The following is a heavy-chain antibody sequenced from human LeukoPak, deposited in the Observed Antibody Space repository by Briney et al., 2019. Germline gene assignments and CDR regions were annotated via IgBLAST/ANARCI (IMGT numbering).Heavy chain of an antibody. D-gene: IGHD3-22*01. CDR3: ASGKYYYDSTTLRYDY. Sequence: GEPLKISCKGSGYSFTSYWIGWVRQMPGKGLEWMGIIYPGDSDTRYSPSFQGQVTLSADKSISTTYLQWSSLKASDTAMYYCASGKYYYDSTTLRYDYWGQGTQVTVSS. CDR1: GYSFTSYW. V-gene: IGHV5-51*01. CDR2: IYPGDSDT. J-gene: IGHJ4*02.